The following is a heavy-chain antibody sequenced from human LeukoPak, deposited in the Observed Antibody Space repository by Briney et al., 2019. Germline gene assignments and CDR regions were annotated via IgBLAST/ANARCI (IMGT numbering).Heavy chain of an antibody. CDR1: GDSVSSNSAA. Sequence: SQTLSLTCAISGDSVSSNSAAWNWIRQSPSRGLEWLGRTYYRAKWYNDYAVSVKSRIPINPDTSKNQFSLQLNSVTPEDTAVYYCARDSCSSTSCYHTPHYYYGMDVWGQGTTVTVSS. V-gene: IGHV6-1*01. D-gene: IGHD2-2*01. J-gene: IGHJ6*02. CDR3: ARDSCSSTSCYHTPHYYYGMDV. CDR2: TYYRAKWYN.